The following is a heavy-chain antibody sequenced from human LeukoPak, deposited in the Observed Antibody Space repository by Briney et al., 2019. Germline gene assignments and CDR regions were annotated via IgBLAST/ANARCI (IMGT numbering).Heavy chain of an antibody. CDR3: ARGGNGPFEY. CDR2: IYSGGST. D-gene: IGHD3-16*01. V-gene: IGHV3-53*01. J-gene: IGHJ4*02. CDR1: GFTVSSNY. Sequence: PGGSLRLSCSASGFTVSSNYMSWVRQAPGKGLEWVSIIYSGGSTYYADSVKGRFTISRDNSKNTLYLQMNSLRAEDTAVYHCARGGNGPFEYWGQGTLVTVSS.